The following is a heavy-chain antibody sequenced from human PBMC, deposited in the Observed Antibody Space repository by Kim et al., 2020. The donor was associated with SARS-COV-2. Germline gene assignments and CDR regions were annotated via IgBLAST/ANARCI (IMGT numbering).Heavy chain of an antibody. D-gene: IGHD4-17*01. CDR3: AKGLPLRSLSWYFDL. V-gene: IGHV3-23*01. Sequence: SVKGRFTISRDKSKNTLYLQMNSLRAEDTAVYYCAKGLPLRSLSWYFDLWGRGTLVTVSS. J-gene: IGHJ2*01.